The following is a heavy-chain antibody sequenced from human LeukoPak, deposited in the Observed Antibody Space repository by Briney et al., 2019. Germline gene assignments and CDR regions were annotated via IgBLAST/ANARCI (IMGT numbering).Heavy chain of an antibody. CDR3: GRVLGGGNSVHFDY. CDR2: INPNTGNT. CDR1: GYTFGIYD. Sequence: GASVKVSCKASGYTFGIYDINWVRQATGQGLESMGWINPNTGNTGYAQKFQGRVTFTRDPSISTAYMELSSLTSEDTAVYYCGRVLGGGNSVHFDYWGQGALVTVSS. V-gene: IGHV1-8*02. J-gene: IGHJ4*02. D-gene: IGHD4-23*01.